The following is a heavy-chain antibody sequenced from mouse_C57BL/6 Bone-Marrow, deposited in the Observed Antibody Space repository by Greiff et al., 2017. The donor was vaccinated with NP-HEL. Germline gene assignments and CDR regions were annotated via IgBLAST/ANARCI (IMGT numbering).Heavy chain of an antibody. V-gene: IGHV1-55*01. CDR2: IYPGSGST. CDR1: GYTFTSYW. J-gene: IGHJ1*03. CDR3: ARFYYGYPYFDV. D-gene: IGHD2-2*01. Sequence: QVQLQQPGAELVKPGASVKMSCKASGYTFTSYWITWVKQRPGQGLEWIGDIYPGSGSTNYNEKFKSKATLTVDTSSSTAYMQLSSLTSEDSAVYYCARFYYGYPYFDVWGTGTTVTVSS.